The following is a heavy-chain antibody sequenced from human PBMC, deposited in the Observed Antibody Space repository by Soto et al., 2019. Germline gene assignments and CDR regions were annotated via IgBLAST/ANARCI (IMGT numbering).Heavy chain of an antibody. V-gene: IGHV4-59*01. CDR1: GGSISSYF. CDR3: ARSRGGYFGY. D-gene: IGHD3-22*01. Sequence: PSETLSLTCTVSGGSISSYFWSWIRQPPGKGLEWIGYIYYSGSTNYNPSLKSRVTISVDTSKNQFSLKLSSVTAADTAVYYCARSRGGYFGYWGQGTLVTVSS. J-gene: IGHJ4*02. CDR2: IYYSGST.